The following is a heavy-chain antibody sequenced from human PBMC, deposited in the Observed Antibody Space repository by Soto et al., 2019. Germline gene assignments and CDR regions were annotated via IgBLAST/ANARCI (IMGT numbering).Heavy chain of an antibody. V-gene: IGHV3-33*01. Sequence: LRLSCAASGCPFSYYGMHWVRQAPGKGLEWVAVIWYDGTSKYSADSLRGRFTISRDNSKNTLYLQMNSLRAEDTAVYYCARGGSGTYHSYFDYWGQGALV. CDR2: IWYDGTSK. J-gene: IGHJ4*02. CDR3: ARGGSGTYHSYFDY. D-gene: IGHD1-26*01. CDR1: GCPFSYYG.